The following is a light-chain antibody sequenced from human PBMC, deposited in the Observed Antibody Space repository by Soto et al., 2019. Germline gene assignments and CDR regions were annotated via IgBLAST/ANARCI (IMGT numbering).Light chain of an antibody. CDR3: QQYNNWAQT. J-gene: IGKJ1*01. CDR2: GAS. Sequence: EIVMTQSPATLSVSPGERATLSCRASQSVSSNLAWYQQKPGQAPRLLIYGASTRATGIPARFSGSGSGTAFTLTISSLQSEDFAVYYCQQYNNWAQTFGQGTKVEIK. V-gene: IGKV3-15*01. CDR1: QSVSSN.